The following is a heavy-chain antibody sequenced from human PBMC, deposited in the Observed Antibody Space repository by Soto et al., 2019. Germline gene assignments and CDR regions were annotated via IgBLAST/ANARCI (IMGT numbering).Heavy chain of an antibody. J-gene: IGHJ4*02. Sequence: EVQLLESGGGLVQPGGSLRLSCAASGFTFSSYAMSWVRQAPGKGLEWVSAISGSGGSTYYADSVKGRFTISRDNSKNTLYLKMNSVRAEDTAVYYCAKMRYDYDSSGVFFDYLGQGTLVTVSS. CDR3: AKMRYDYDSSGVFFDY. D-gene: IGHD3-22*01. CDR2: ISGSGGST. CDR1: GFTFSSYA. V-gene: IGHV3-23*01.